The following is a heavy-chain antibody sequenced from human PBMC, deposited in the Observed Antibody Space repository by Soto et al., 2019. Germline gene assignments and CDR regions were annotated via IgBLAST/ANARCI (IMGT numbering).Heavy chain of an antibody. J-gene: IGHJ4*02. D-gene: IGHD6-25*01. CDR1: DYTFTSYG. CDR3: ARGGYKNFCDY. Sequence: ASVKVSCKASDYTFTSYGISWVRQAPGQGLEWMGWISAYNGDTNYAQKFQGRVTMTTDSSTSTAYMELRSLRSDDTAIYYCARGGYKNFCDYWGQGTPVTVSS. CDR2: ISAYNGDT. V-gene: IGHV1-18*01.